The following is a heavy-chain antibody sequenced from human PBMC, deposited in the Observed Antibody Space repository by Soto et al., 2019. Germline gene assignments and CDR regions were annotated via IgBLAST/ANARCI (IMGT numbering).Heavy chain of an antibody. CDR2: ISYDGSKK. CDR3: ARRSSKYYYYGMDV. D-gene: IGHD6-6*01. J-gene: IGHJ6*02. V-gene: IGHV3-30*03. Sequence: PGLCLRLSCGGSEFTFSSYGMHWVLEGPGKGLDCLAVISYDGSKKYYADSVKGRFTISRDNSKNTLYLQMNSLRAEDTAVYYCARRSSKYYYYGMDVWGQGTTVTVSS. CDR1: EFTFSSYG.